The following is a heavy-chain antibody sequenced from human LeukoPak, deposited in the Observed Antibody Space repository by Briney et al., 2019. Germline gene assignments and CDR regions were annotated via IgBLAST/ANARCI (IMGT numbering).Heavy chain of an antibody. V-gene: IGHV3-7*04. D-gene: IGHD5-24*01. J-gene: IGHJ4*02. CDR2: IKQDGSEK. CDR3: TRVGYIDEGIDY. Sequence: GGSLRLSCAASGFTFSSYWMRWVRQAPGKGLEWVANIKQDGSEKSYVDSVKGRFTISRDNAKNSLYLQMNSLRAEDTAIYYCTRVGYIDEGIDYWGQGTLVTVSS. CDR1: GFTFSSYW.